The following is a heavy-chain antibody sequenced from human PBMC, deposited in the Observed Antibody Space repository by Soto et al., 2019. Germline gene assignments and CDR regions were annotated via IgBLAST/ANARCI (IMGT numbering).Heavy chain of an antibody. V-gene: IGHV3-23*01. J-gene: IGHJ6*02. CDR1: GFTFSSYA. CDR2: ISGSGGST. D-gene: IGHD4-4*01. Sequence: GGSLRLSCAASGFTFSSYAMSWVRQAPGKGLEWVSAISGSGGSTFYADSVKGRFTISRDHSKNTLYLQMNSLRADDTAVYYCARDPEIYSGKFDYGLDVWGQGTTVTVS. CDR3: ARDPEIYSGKFDYGLDV.